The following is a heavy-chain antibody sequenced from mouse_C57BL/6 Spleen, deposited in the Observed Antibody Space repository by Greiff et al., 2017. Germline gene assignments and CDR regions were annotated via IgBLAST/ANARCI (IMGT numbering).Heavy chain of an antibody. CDR3: ARPYCNYGDAMDY. Sequence: EVQVVESGGGLVKPGGSLKLSCAASGFTFSSYTMSWVRQTPEKRLEWVATISGGGGNTYYPDSVKGRFTISRDNAKNTLYLQMSSLRSEDTALYYCARPYCNYGDAMDYWGQGTSGTVSS. CDR1: GFTFSSYT. CDR2: ISGGGGNT. D-gene: IGHD2-1*01. V-gene: IGHV5-9*01. J-gene: IGHJ4*01.